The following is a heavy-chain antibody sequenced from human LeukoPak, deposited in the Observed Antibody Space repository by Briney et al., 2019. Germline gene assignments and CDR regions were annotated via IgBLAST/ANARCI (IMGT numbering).Heavy chain of an antibody. CDR3: ARLKVRGVIIGYYYYMDV. CDR2: IYFTGNT. D-gene: IGHD3-10*01. J-gene: IGHJ6*03. V-gene: IGHV4-39*01. CDR1: GGSIRSSSYY. Sequence: SETLSLTCTVSGGSIRSSSYYWGWIRQPPGKGLEWIGSIYFTGNTYYNPSLKTRVTISIDTSKNQFSLNLSSVTAADTAVYYCARLKVRGVIIGYYYYMDVWGKGTTVTISS.